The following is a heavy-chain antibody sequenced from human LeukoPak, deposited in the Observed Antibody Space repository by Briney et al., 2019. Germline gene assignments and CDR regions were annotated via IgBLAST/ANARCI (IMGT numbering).Heavy chain of an antibody. J-gene: IGHJ6*03. D-gene: IGHD2-21*01. CDR2: IYYSGST. CDR1: GGSISSYY. Sequence: SETQSLTCTVSGGSISSYYWSWIRQPPGKGLEWIGYIYYSGSTNYNPSLKSRVTISVDTSKNQFSLKLSSVTAADTAVYYCARLPHMSYYYMDVWGRGTTVTVSS. CDR3: ARLPHMSYYYMDV. V-gene: IGHV4-59*08.